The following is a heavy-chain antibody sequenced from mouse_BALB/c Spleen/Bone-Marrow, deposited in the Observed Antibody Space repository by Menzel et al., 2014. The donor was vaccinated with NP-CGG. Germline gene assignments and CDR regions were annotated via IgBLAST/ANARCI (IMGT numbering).Heavy chain of an antibody. CDR1: GFNIKDTY. V-gene: IGHV14-3*02. J-gene: IGHJ3*01. D-gene: IGHD1-1*01. CDR3: ASYYYGSSSFAY. Sequence: LMESGAELVKPGASVKLSCTASGFNIKDTYMHWVKQRPEQGLEWIGRIDPANGNTKYDPKFQGKATITADKSSNTAYLQLSSLTSEDTAVYYCASYYYGSSSFAYWGQGTLVTVSA. CDR2: IDPANGNT.